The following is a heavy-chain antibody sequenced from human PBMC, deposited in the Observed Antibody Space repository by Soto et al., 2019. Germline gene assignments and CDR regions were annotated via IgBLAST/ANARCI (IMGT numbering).Heavy chain of an antibody. V-gene: IGHV4-31*03. J-gene: IGHJ4*02. Sequence: SETLSLTCTVSGASMSSGGYYWTWIRQSPGKGLEWIGYIYYSGSTYYNPSLESRVAISLDTSRSQFSLTLHSVTAADTAIYYCARSIAAAVDFDYWGQGTLVTVSS. CDR3: ARSIAAAVDFDY. D-gene: IGHD6-13*01. CDR2: IYYSGST. CDR1: GASMSSGGYY.